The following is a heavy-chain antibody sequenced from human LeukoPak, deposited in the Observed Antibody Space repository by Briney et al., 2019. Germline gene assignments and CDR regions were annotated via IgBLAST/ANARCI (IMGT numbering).Heavy chain of an antibody. V-gene: IGHV3-7*01. CDR2: IKQDGSEK. Sequence: GGSLRLSCAASGFTFSSYWMSWVRQAPGMGLEWVANIKQDGSEKYYVDSVKGRFTISRDNAKNSLYLQMNSLRAEDTAVYYCARLITIFGVALTGWFDPWGQGTLVTVSS. D-gene: IGHD3-3*01. CDR1: GFTFSSYW. J-gene: IGHJ5*02. CDR3: ARLITIFGVALTGWFDP.